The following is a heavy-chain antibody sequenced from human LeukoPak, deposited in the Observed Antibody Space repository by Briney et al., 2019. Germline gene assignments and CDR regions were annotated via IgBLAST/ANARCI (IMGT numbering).Heavy chain of an antibody. Sequence: TGGSLRLSCAASGFTFSSYEMNWVRQAPGKGLEWVSAISGSGGSTYYADSVKGRFTISRDNSKNTLYLQMNSLRAEDTAVYYCAKKTLYYDSKDWGQGTLVTVSS. CDR3: AKKTLYYDSKD. J-gene: IGHJ4*02. D-gene: IGHD3-22*01. CDR1: GFTFSSYE. CDR2: ISGSGGST. V-gene: IGHV3-23*01.